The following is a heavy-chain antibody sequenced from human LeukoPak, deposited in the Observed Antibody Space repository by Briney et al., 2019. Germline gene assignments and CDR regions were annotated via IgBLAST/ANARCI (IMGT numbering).Heavy chain of an antibody. D-gene: IGHD3/OR15-3a*01. CDR2: TKQDGSEK. V-gene: IGHV3-7*05. Sequence: GGSLRLSCAASGFSFRSYEMNWARQAPGKGLEWVANTKQDGSEKNYVDSVKGRFTISRDNAKNSLYLRMNSLRAEDTAVYYCASTFGLGAFWGQGTLVTVSS. CDR3: ASTFGLGAF. CDR1: GFSFRSYE. J-gene: IGHJ4*02.